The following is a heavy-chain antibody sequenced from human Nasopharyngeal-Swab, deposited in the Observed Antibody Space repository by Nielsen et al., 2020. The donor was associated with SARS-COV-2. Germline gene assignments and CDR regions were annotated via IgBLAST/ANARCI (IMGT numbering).Heavy chain of an antibody. J-gene: IGHJ6*02. CDR3: ARDEGDYGSGSYPFYYYYGMDV. CDR2: IIPIFGTA. V-gene: IGHV1-69*13. Sequence: SVKVSCKASGGTFSSYAISWVRQAPGQGLEWMGGIIPIFGTANYAQKFQGRVTITADESTSTAYMELSGLRSEDTAVYYCARDEGDYGSGSYPFYYYYGMDVWGQGTTVTVSS. CDR1: GGTFSSYA. D-gene: IGHD3-10*01.